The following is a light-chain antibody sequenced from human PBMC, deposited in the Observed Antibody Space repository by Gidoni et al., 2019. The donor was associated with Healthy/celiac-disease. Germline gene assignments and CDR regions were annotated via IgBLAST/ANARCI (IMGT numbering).Light chain of an antibody. CDR1: QSVSSSY. Sequence: IVLTQSPGTLSLSPGPRATLTCRASQSVSSSYLAWYQQKPGQAPRLLIYGASSRATGIPDRFSGSGSGTDFTLTISRLEPEDFAVYYCQQYGSSPQTFGQGTKVEIK. CDR2: GAS. J-gene: IGKJ1*01. CDR3: QQYGSSPQT. V-gene: IGKV3-20*01.